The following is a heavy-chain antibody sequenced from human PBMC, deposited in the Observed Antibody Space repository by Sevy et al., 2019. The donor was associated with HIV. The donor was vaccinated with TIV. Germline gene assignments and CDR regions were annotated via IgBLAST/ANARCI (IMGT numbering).Heavy chain of an antibody. CDR1: GGTFSSYA. CDR3: ARGTMVTTHYYYYYGMDV. Sequence: ASVKVSCKASGGTFSSYAISWVRQAPGQGLEWMGGIIPIFGTANYAQKFQGRVTITADESTSTAYMRLSSLRSEDTAVYYCARGTMVTTHYYYYYGMDVWGQGTTVTVSS. D-gene: IGHD5-18*01. J-gene: IGHJ6*02. CDR2: IIPIFGTA. V-gene: IGHV1-69*13.